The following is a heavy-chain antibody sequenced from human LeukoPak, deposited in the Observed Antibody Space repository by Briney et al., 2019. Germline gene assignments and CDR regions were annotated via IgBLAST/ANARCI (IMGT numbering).Heavy chain of an antibody. CDR1: GFTFDDYG. D-gene: IGHD3-22*01. J-gene: IGHJ4*02. CDR2: INWNGGST. CDR3: ARVYYDSSGYFFPFFDY. V-gene: IGHV3-20*04. Sequence: PGGSLRLSCAASGFTFDDYGMSWVRPAPGKGLEWVSGINWNGGSTGYADSVKGRFTISRDNAKNSLYLQMNSLRAEDTALYYCARVYYDSSGYFFPFFDYWGQGTLVTVSS.